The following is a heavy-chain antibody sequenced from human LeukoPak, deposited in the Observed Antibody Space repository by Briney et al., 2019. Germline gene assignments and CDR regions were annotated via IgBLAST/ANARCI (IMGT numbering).Heavy chain of an antibody. V-gene: IGHV3-30*02. J-gene: IGHJ4*02. Sequence: GGSLRLSCAASGFTFSSYGMHWVRQAPGKGLEWVAFIRYDGSNKYYADSVKGRFTISRDNSKNTLYLQMNSLRAEDTAVYYCAKDGSYDFWSGYLRDGPCYFDYWGQGTLVTVSS. CDR2: IRYDGSNK. D-gene: IGHD3-3*01. CDR1: GFTFSSYG. CDR3: AKDGSYDFWSGYLRDGPCYFDY.